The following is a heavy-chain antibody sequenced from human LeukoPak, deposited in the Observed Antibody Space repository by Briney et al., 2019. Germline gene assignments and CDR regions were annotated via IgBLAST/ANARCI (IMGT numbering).Heavy chain of an antibody. Sequence: SETLSLTCTVSGGSISGGSYYWSWIRQPAGKGLEWIGRIYTSGSTNYNPSLKSRVTISVDTSKNQFSLKLSSVTAADTAVYYCARDRSSRIFNYYYMDVWGKGTTVTVSS. D-gene: IGHD2-15*01. CDR1: GGSISGGSYY. CDR2: IYTSGST. V-gene: IGHV4-61*02. J-gene: IGHJ6*03. CDR3: ARDRSSRIFNYYYMDV.